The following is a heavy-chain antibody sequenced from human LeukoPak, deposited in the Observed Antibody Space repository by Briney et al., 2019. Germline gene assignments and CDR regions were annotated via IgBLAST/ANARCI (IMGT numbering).Heavy chain of an antibody. J-gene: IGHJ4*02. Sequence: GGSLRLSCAASGFTFSSYAMSWVRQAPGKGLEWVSAISGSGGSTYYADSVKGRFTISRDNSKNTLYLQMNSLRAEDTAVYYCADLRFLEWAPYSDYWGQGTLVTVSS. CDR2: ISGSGGST. CDR3: ADLRFLEWAPYSDY. V-gene: IGHV3-23*01. CDR1: GFTFSSYA. D-gene: IGHD3-3*01.